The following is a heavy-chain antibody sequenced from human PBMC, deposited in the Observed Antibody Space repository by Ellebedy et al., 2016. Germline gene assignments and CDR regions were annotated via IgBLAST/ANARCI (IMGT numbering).Heavy chain of an antibody. CDR3: ARDLRDGYNLDPFDY. V-gene: IGHV3-33*01. CDR1: GFTFSRHG. Sequence: GGSLRLXXAVSGFTFSRHGMHWVRQAPGKGLEWVAVIWYDGSNKYYADSVKGRFTISRDNSKNMLYLQMNSLRVEDTAVYYCARDLRDGYNLDPFDYWGQGTLVTVSS. D-gene: IGHD5-24*01. CDR2: IWYDGSNK. J-gene: IGHJ4*02.